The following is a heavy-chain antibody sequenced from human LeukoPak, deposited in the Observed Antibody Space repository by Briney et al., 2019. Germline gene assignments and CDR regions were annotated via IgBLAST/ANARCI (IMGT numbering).Heavy chain of an antibody. CDR2: INSDGSST. CDR1: GSTFGSYA. J-gene: IGHJ4*02. D-gene: IGHD3-10*01. CDR3: AREPLYYGSGTGFDY. Sequence: PGGSLRLSCAASGSTFGSYAMSWVRQAPGKGLVWVSRINSDGSSTSYADSVKGRFTISRDNAKNTLYLQMNSLRAEDAAVYYCAREPLYYGSGTGFDYWGQGTLVTVSS. V-gene: IGHV3-74*01.